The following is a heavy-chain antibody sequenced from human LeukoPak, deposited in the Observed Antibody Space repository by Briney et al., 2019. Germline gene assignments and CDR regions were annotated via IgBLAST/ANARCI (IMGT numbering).Heavy chain of an antibody. J-gene: IGHJ4*02. D-gene: IGHD5-18*01. CDR2: IKQDGSEK. Sequence: PGGSLRLSCAASGFTFSSYWMSWVRQAPGKGLEWVANIKQDGSEKYYVDSVKGRFTISRGNAKNSLYLQMNSLRAEDTAVYYCARDNGYSYDPPFDYWGQGTLVTVSS. V-gene: IGHV3-7*01. CDR1: GFTFSSYW. CDR3: ARDNGYSYDPPFDY.